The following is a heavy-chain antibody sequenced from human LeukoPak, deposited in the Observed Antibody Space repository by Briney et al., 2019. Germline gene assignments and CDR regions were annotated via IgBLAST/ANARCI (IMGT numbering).Heavy chain of an antibody. Sequence: PGGSLRLSCAASGFTVSSNYMSWVRQAPGKGLEWVSVIYSGGSTYYADSVKGRFTISRDNSKNTLYLQMNSLRAEDTAVYYCARERVWFGELRYYFDYWGQGTLVTVSS. CDR1: GFTVSSNY. V-gene: IGHV3-66*01. J-gene: IGHJ4*02. CDR2: IYSGGST. CDR3: ARERVWFGELRYYFDY. D-gene: IGHD3-10*01.